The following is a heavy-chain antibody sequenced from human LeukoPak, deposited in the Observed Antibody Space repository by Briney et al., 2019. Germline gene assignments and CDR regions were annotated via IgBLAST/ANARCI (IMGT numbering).Heavy chain of an antibody. V-gene: IGHV3-7*01. CDR1: GFTFIRYW. CDR3: VRDRDYYVFDY. Sequence: VGSLRLSPAAPGFTFIRYWRTWVRPAPGQGLDLVANIMKDGGDKQYVDSVKGRFTISRDNAKNSLYLQMNSLRAEDTAVYYCVRDRDYYVFDYWGQGTLVTVSS. CDR2: IMKDGGDK. J-gene: IGHJ4*02. D-gene: IGHD3-10*02.